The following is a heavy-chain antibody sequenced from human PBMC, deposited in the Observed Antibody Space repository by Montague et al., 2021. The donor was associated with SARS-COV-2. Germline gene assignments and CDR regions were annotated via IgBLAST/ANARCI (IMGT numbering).Heavy chain of an antibody. V-gene: IGHV3-30-3*01. Sequence: SLSLSLAASGFTFSSYAMHWVRQAPGKGLEWVAVISYDGSNKYYADSVKGRFTISRDNSKNTLYLQMNSLRAEDTAVYYCARDPRIVVVPAAFSFDPWGQGTLVTVSS. J-gene: IGHJ5*02. CDR3: ARDPRIVVVPAAFSFDP. CDR2: ISYDGSNK. D-gene: IGHD2-2*01. CDR1: GFTFSSYA.